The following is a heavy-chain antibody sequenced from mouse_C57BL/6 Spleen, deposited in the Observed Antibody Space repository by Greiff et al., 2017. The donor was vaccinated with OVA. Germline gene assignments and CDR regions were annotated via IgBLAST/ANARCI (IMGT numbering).Heavy chain of an antibody. V-gene: IGHV1-15*01. CDR2: IDPETGGT. D-gene: IGHD2-5*01. CDR3: TRDSNYGY. J-gene: IGHJ2*01. Sequence: QVQLKESGAELVRPGASVTLSCKASGYTFTDYEMHWVKQTPVHGLEWIGAIDPETGGTAYNQKFKGKAILTADKSSSTAYMELRSLTSADSAVYYCTRDSNYGYWGQGTTLTVSS. CDR1: GYTFTDYE.